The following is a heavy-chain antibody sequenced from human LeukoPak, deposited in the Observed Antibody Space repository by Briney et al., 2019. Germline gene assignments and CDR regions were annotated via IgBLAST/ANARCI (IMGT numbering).Heavy chain of an antibody. V-gene: IGHV4-39*07. CDR2: IYYSGST. J-gene: IGHJ4*02. D-gene: IGHD6-13*01. Sequence: SETLSLTCTVSGGSISSSSYYWGWIRQPPGKGLEWIGSIYYSGSTYYNPSLKSRVTISVDTSKNQFSLKLSSVTAADTAVYYCARVGVGSAAGNFDYWGQGTLVTVSS. CDR1: GGSISSSSYY. CDR3: ARVGVGSAAGNFDY.